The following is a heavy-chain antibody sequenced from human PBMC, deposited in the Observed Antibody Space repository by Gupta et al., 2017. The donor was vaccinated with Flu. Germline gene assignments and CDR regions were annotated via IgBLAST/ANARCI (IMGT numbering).Heavy chain of an antibody. CDR3: ARDLSPSSNWYRDGMDV. D-gene: IGHD6-13*01. V-gene: IGHV1-69*01. J-gene: IGHJ6*02. CDR1: GGTFSSLT. Sequence: QVQLVQSGAEVKKPGSSVKVSCKASGGTFSSLTINWVRQAPGQGLEWMGGIIPLFGTATYAQKFQDRVTITADESTSTAYVEVSSLRSEDTAVYYCARDLSPSSNWYRDGMDVWGQGTTVTVSS. CDR2: IIPLFGTA.